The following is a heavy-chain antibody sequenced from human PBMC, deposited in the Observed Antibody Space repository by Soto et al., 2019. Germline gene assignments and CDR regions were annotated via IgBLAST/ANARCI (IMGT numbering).Heavy chain of an antibody. Sequence: QVQLVQSGAEVKKPGSSVKVSCKASGGTFSSYTISWVRQAPGQGLEWMGRIIPILGIANYAQKFQGRVTITADKSTSTTYMEVRSLRSEDTAVYYCARAVGVGYCSSTSCLNWFDPWGQGTLVTVSS. D-gene: IGHD2-2*01. CDR3: ARAVGVGYCSSTSCLNWFDP. V-gene: IGHV1-69*02. CDR1: GGTFSSYT. CDR2: IIPILGIA. J-gene: IGHJ5*02.